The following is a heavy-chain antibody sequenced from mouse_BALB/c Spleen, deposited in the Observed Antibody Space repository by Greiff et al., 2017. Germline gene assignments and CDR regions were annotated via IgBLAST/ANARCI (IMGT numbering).Heavy chain of an antibody. J-gene: IGHJ3*01. CDR3: ARGTYYYGSSYPFAY. CDR1: GFTFSSYA. CDR2: ISSGGST. Sequence: EVKVVESGGGLVKPGGSLKLSCAASGFTFSSYAMSWVRQTPEKRLEWVASISSGGSTYYPDSVKGRFTISRDNARNILYLQMSSLRSEDTAMYYCARGTYYYGSSYPFAYWGQGTLVTVSA. V-gene: IGHV5-6-5*01. D-gene: IGHD1-1*01.